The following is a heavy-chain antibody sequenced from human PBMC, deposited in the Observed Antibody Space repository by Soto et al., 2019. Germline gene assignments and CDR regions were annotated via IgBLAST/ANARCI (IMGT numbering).Heavy chain of an antibody. D-gene: IGHD5-18*01. CDR2: VYHNGNA. CDR1: GGSISTPGYS. V-gene: IGHV4-30-2*05. CDR3: ARALIQLWPHYYYGMDV. Sequence: SETLSLTCTVSGGSISTPGYSWSWIRQPPGKAPEWIGYVYHNGNAYPKPSLKSRVTISVDTSKNQFSLKVSSVTAADTAVYYCARALIQLWPHYYYGMDVWGQGTTVTVSS. J-gene: IGHJ6*02.